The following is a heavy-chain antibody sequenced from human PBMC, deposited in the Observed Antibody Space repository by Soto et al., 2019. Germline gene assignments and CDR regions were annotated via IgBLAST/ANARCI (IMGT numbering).Heavy chain of an antibody. V-gene: IGHV1-18*01. D-gene: IGHD1-1*01. CDR3: ARGRYGDY. CDR1: GYGFTTYG. CDR2: ISAHNGNT. Sequence: QVHLVQSGAEVKKPGASVKVSCKGSGYGFTTYGITSVRQAPGQGLEWMAWISAHNGNTNYAQKLQGRVTVTRDTSTSTAYMELRSLRSDVTAVYYFARGRYGDYWGQGALVTVSS. J-gene: IGHJ4*02.